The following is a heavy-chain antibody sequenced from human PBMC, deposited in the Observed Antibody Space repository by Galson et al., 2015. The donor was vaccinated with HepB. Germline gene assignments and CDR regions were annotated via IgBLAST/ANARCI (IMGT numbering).Heavy chain of an antibody. CDR3: ASGLPATYYYGMDV. J-gene: IGHJ6*02. V-gene: IGHV3-33*01. CDR2: IWYDGSNK. CDR1: GFTFSSYG. Sequence: SLRLSCAASGFTFSSYGMHWVRQAPGKGLEWVAVIWYDGSNKYYADSVKGRFTISRDNSKNTLYLQMNSLRAEDTAVYYCASGLPATYYYGMDVWGQGTTVTVSS. D-gene: IGHD2-15*01.